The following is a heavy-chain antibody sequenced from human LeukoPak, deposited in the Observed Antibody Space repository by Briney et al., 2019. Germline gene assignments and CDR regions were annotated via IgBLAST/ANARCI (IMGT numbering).Heavy chain of an antibody. D-gene: IGHD4-11*01. CDR1: GGSISSGGYY. J-gene: IGHJ4*02. CDR2: IYYSGST. Sequence: SETLSLTCTVSGGSISSGGYYWSWIRLHPGKGLEWIGYIYYSGSTYYNPSLKSRVTISVDTSKNQFSLKLSSVTAADTAVYYCAREVHSNPDYWGQGTLVTVSS. CDR3: AREVHSNPDY. V-gene: IGHV4-31*03.